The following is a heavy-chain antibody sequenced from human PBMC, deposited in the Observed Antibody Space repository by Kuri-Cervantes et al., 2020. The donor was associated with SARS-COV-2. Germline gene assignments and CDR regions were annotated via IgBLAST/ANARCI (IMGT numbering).Heavy chain of an antibody. J-gene: IGHJ5*02. CDR3: ARDHLVDTAMVFDP. V-gene: IGHV1-69*05. Sequence: SVKVSCKASGGTFSSYAISWVRQAPGQGLEWMGGIIPIFGTANYEQKLQGRVTVTTDTSTSTAYLVLRSLRSDDTAVYYCARDHLVDTAMVFDPWGQGTLVTVSS. D-gene: IGHD5-18*01. CDR1: GGTFSSYA. CDR2: IIPIFGTA.